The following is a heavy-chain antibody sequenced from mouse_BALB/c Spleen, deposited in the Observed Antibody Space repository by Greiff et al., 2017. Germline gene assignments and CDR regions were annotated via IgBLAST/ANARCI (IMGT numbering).Heavy chain of an antibody. J-gene: IGHJ4*01. Sequence: EVQRVESGGGLVKPGGSLKLSCAASGFTFSDYYMYWVRQTPEKRLEWVATISDGGSYTYYPDSVKGRFTISRDNAKNNLYLQMSSLKSEDTAMYYCARGPYGNYDYYAMDYWGQGTSVTVSS. D-gene: IGHD2-10*02. V-gene: IGHV5-4*02. CDR2: ISDGGSYT. CDR3: ARGPYGNYDYYAMDY. CDR1: GFTFSDYY.